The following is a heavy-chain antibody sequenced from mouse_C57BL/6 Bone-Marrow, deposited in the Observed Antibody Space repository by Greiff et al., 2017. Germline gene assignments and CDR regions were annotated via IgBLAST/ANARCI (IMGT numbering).Heavy chain of an antibody. CDR3: ASGDL. D-gene: IGHD3-3*01. V-gene: IGHV1-59*01. J-gene: IGHJ2*01. CDR1: GYTFTSYW. CDR2: IYPSDSYT. Sequence: QVQLQQPGAELVRPGTSVKLSCKASGYTFTSYWMHWVKQRPGQGLEWIGVIYPSDSYTNYNQKFKGKATLTVDTSSSTAYMQLSSLTSEDSAVYYCASGDLWGQGTTLTVSS.